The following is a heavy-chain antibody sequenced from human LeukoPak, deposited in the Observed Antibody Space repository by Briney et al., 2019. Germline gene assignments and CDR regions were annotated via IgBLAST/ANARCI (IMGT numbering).Heavy chain of an antibody. Sequence: GGSLRLSCAASGFTFDDYAMHWVRHAPGKGLEWVSGISWNSGSIGYADSVEGRFTISRDNAKNSLYLQLNSLRADDTAVYYCASMWEGGYWGQGTLVTVSS. D-gene: IGHD1-26*01. J-gene: IGHJ4*02. CDR3: ASMWEGGY. CDR1: GFTFDDYA. CDR2: ISWNSGSI. V-gene: IGHV3-9*01.